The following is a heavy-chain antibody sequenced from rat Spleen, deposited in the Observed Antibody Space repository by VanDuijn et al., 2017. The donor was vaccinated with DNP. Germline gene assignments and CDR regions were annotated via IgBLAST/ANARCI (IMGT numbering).Heavy chain of an antibody. D-gene: IGHD3-8*01. Sequence: EVQLVESDGGLVQPGRSLKLSCAASGFIFSDYYMAWVRQAPTKGLEWVATIGYDGFTTYYRDSVKGRFTISRDNAKSTLYLQMDSLRSEDTATYYCTSNPHSRTAAPFDYWGQGVMVTVSS. CDR2: IGYDGFTT. V-gene: IGHV5-20*01. CDR1: GFIFSDYY. CDR3: TSNPHSRTAAPFDY. J-gene: IGHJ2*01.